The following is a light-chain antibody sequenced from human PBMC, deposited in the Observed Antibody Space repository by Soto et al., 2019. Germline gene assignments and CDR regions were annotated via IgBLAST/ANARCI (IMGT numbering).Light chain of an antibody. CDR3: QQYGSSPPIT. CDR2: GVS. Sequence: EIVLTQSPGPFSLSPRERTTLSFSASQSVSSSYVAWYQQKPGQAPRLLMYGVSGRATGIPDRFSGSGSGTDFTLTISRLGPEDFAVYYCQQYGSSPPITFGQGTRLEIK. J-gene: IGKJ5*01. CDR1: QSVSSSY. V-gene: IGKV3-20*01.